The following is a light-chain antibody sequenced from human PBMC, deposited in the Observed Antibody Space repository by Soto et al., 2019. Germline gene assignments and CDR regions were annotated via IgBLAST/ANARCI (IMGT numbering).Light chain of an antibody. Sequence: QSVLAQPASVSGSPGQSITISCTGTSRDIGGYNYVFWYQHHPGKAPKIMIYDVSNRPSGVSNLFSGSKSGNTASLTISGLQPEDEADYYCSSYTTSNTRQIVFGTGTKVTVL. V-gene: IGLV2-14*03. CDR2: DVS. CDR3: SSYTTSNTRQIV. CDR1: SRDIGGYNY. J-gene: IGLJ1*01.